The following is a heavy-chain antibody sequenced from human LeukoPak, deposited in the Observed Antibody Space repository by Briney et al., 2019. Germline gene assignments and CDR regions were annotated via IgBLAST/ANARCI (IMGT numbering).Heavy chain of an antibody. CDR1: GGSISSGSYY. V-gene: IGHV4-61*02. J-gene: IGHJ3*02. CDR2: IYTSGST. D-gene: IGHD6-6*01. Sequence: SQTLSLTCTVSGGSISSGSYYWSWIRQPAGTGLEWIGRIYTSGSTNYNPSLKSRVTISVDTSKNQFSLKLSSVTAADTAVYYCARDRYSSSSVAFDIWGQGTMVTVSS. CDR3: ARDRYSSSSVAFDI.